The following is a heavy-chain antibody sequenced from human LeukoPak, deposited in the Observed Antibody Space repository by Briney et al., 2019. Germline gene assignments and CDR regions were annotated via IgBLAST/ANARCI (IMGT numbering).Heavy chain of an antibody. J-gene: IGHJ4*02. CDR1: GFTFSGYA. CDR3: ATDREGDPSAYYLV. Sequence: GGSLRLSCAASGFTFSGYAMSWVRQAPGKGLEWVSTISDNGGRTYYADSVKGRFTISRDNSKNTLFLQTNSLRAEDSAVYYCATDREGDPSAYYLVGGQGTLITVSS. D-gene: IGHD3-22*01. V-gene: IGHV3-23*01. CDR2: ISDNGGRT.